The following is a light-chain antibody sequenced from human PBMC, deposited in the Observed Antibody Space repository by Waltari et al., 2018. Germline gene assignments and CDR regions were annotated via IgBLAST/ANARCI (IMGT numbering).Light chain of an antibody. CDR2: RAS. Sequence: EIVLTQSPGTASLSPGARVTLSCRASQTVGSSSLAWYQQKPGQAPRLVIYRASRRATGFPDRFGGSGSGTEFSLTISRLEPEDFAVYYCQQHGTLPATFGQGTKVEIK. CDR1: QTVGSSS. J-gene: IGKJ1*01. CDR3: QQHGTLPAT. V-gene: IGKV3-20*01.